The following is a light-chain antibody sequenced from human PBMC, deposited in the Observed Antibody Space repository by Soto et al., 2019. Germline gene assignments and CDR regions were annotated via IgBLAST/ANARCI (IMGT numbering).Light chain of an antibody. J-gene: IGKJ1*01. CDR3: QQYNAWPT. CDR1: QSVNSN. CDR2: GAS. V-gene: IGKV3-15*01. Sequence: EIVMAQSPATLSVSAGERATLSCRASQSVNSNLAWYQQKPAQAPRLLIYGASTRATGIPARFSGSGSGTEFTLTISSLQSQDFTIYYCQQYNAWPTFGQGTKVDIK.